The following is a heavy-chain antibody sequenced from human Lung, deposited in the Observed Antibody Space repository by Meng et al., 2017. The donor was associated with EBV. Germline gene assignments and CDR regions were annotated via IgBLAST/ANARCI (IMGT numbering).Heavy chain of an antibody. CDR2: ISAYDGDT. V-gene: IGHV1-18*01. CDR1: GYTFTSYG. Sequence: QVQLVQSGAEVKRPGASVKVPCTASGYTFTSYGISWVRQAPGQGLEWMGWISAYDGDTKYAQNLQGRLTMTTDTSTSTAYMVLRSLRSDDTAVYYCARGPRRFWSGYRLYYFDNWGQGTLVTVSS. J-gene: IGHJ4*02. CDR3: ARGPRRFWSGYRLYYFDN. D-gene: IGHD3-3*01.